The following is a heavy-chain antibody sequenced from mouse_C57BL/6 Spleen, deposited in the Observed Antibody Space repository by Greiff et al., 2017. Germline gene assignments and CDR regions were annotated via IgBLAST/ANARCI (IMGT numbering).Heavy chain of an antibody. J-gene: IGHJ1*03. CDR2: IDPANGNT. CDR3: ARDHYYGSSYGYFDV. CDR1: GLNIKNTY. Sequence: EVQLQQSVAELVRPGASVKLSCTASGLNIKNTYMHWVKQRPEQGLEWIGRIDPANGNTKYAPKFQGKATITADTSSNTAYLQLSSLTSEDTAIYYCARDHYYGSSYGYFDVWGTGTTVTVSS. D-gene: IGHD1-1*01. V-gene: IGHV14-3*01.